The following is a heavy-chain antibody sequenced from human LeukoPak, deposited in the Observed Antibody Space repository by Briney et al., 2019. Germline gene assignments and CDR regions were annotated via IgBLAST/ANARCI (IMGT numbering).Heavy chain of an antibody. D-gene: IGHD1-1*01. Sequence: GGSLRLSCAASEFDFSSHAMTWVRQAPGKGLEWVSAISISGSKTYYADSVKGRFTISRDNSKNTLYLQMNSLKTEDTAVYYCALGNGVDYWGQGTLVTVSS. V-gene: IGHV3-23*01. J-gene: IGHJ4*02. CDR1: EFDFSSHA. CDR2: ISISGSKT. CDR3: ALGNGVDY.